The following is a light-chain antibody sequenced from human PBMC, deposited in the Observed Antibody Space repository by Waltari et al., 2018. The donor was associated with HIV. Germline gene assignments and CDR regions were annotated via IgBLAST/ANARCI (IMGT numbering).Light chain of an antibody. V-gene: IGLV2-14*01. CDR3: CSHTTTSSTYV. CDR2: EVS. CDR1: SSDLFGYNY. J-gene: IGLJ1*01. Sequence: QSALTQPASVSGSPGQSITISCTGTSSDLFGYNYVSWYQKHPDKAPKLIMYEVSNRPSGVSNRVSGSKSGYTASLTISGLQAEDEADYYCCSHTTTSSTYVFGTGTKVTVL.